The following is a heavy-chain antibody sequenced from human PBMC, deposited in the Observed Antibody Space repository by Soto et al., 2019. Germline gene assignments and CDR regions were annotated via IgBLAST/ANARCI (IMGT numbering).Heavy chain of an antibody. Sequence: QLQLQESGPGLVKPSETLSLTCTVSGGSVSDSTYFWGWIRQPPGKGLEWIGSFYYSGSTYSNPSLKSRVTIPVDTSKNQFSLKLSSVTAADTALYYCARQYRNGWYFQYWGQGTLVTVSS. CDR3: ARQYRNGWYFQY. CDR2: FYYSGST. CDR1: GGSVSDSTYF. V-gene: IGHV4-39*01. D-gene: IGHD6-19*01. J-gene: IGHJ1*01.